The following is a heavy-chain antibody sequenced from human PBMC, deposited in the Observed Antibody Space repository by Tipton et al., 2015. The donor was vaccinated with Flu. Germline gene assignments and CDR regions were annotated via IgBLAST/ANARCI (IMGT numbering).Heavy chain of an antibody. CDR1: GYTFTSYY. CDR3: ARGRPEWELQTYYFDY. CDR2: INPSGGST. J-gene: IGHJ4*02. V-gene: IGHV1-46*01. D-gene: IGHD1-26*01. Sequence: QSGPEVKKPGASVKVSCKASGYTFTSYYMHWVRQAPGQGLEWMGIINPSGGSTSYAQKFQGRVTMTRDTSTSTVYMELSSLRSEDTAVYYCARGRPEWELQTYYFDYWGQGTLVTVSS.